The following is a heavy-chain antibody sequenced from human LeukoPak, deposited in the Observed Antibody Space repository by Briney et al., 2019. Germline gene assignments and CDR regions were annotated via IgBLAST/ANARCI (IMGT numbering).Heavy chain of an antibody. CDR2: ISRGGSDI. V-gene: IGHV3-48*03. J-gene: IGHJ4*02. D-gene: IGHD4-23*01. CDR1: GFTSSNYE. Sequence: GGSLRLSCAASGFTSSNYEMDWVRQAPGQGLEWVSYISRGGSDIYYADSVKGRFTISSDNAKNSVYLQMNSLRAEDTAVYYCARAQLLRLENFLDYWGQGTLVTVSS. CDR3: ARAQLLRLENFLDY.